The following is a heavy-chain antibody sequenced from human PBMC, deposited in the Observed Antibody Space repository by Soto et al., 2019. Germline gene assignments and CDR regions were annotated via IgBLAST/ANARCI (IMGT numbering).Heavy chain of an antibody. Sequence: GGSLRLSCAASGFTFDNYGMHCVRQGPGKGLECVSGVTWNSGRIDYADCVRGRFTISRDKDKKSLYLQMNSLRDEDTAFYYCAKDVNRFCQGDCPFDRWCQGASVTVST. CDR3: AKDVNRFCQGDCPFDR. D-gene: IGHD2-21*02. CDR1: GFTFDNYG. CDR2: VTWNSGRI. V-gene: IGHV3-9*01. J-gene: IGHJ5*02.